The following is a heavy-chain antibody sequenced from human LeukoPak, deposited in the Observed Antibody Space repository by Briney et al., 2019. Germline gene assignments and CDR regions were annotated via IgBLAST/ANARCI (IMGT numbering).Heavy chain of an antibody. J-gene: IGHJ4*02. CDR3: ARDGGPVYGGNSEPDDY. CDR1: GFTFSNAW. V-gene: IGHV3-48*04. CDR2: ISSSSSTI. D-gene: IGHD4-23*01. Sequence: GGSLRLSCAASGFTFSNAWMNWVRQAPGKGLEWVSYISSSSSTIYYADSVKGRFTISRDNAKNSLYLQMNSLRAEDTAVYYCARDGGPVYGGNSEPDDYWGQGTLVTVSS.